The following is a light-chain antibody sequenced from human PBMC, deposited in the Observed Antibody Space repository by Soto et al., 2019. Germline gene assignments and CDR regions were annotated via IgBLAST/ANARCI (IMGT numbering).Light chain of an antibody. CDR3: QQRSNRPPIT. V-gene: IGKV3-11*01. CDR2: DAS. CDR1: QRVSSY. Sequence: EIVLTQSPATLSLSPGERATLSCRASQRVSSYLAWYQQKPGQAPRLLIYDASNRATGIPARFSGSGSGTDFTLTISSLEPEDFAVYYCQQRSNRPPITFGQGTRLEIK. J-gene: IGKJ5*01.